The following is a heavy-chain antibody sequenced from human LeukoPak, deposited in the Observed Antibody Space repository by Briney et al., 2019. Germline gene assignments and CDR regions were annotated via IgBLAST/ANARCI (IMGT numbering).Heavy chain of an antibody. Sequence: ASVKVSCKASGGTFSSYAISWVRQAPGQGLEWMGGIIPIFGTANYAQKFQGRVTITADESTSTAYMELSSLRSEDTAVYYCARGVRAQMEWSHGAFDIWGQGTMVTVSS. V-gene: IGHV1-69*13. D-gene: IGHD3-3*01. CDR2: IIPIFGTA. CDR3: ARGVRAQMEWSHGAFDI. CDR1: GGTFSSYA. J-gene: IGHJ3*02.